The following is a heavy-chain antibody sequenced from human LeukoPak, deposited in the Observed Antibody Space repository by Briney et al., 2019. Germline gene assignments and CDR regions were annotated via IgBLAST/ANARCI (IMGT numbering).Heavy chain of an antibody. CDR3: ARVNGWGRSTPKFDY. D-gene: IGHD3-10*01. J-gene: IGHJ4*02. CDR1: GGSISSGSYY. V-gene: IGHV4-61*01. CDR2: IYNSGST. Sequence: SETLSLTCTVSGGSISSGSYYWSWIRQSPGKGLEWIGYIYNSGSTNYNPSLKSRVTISVDTSKNQFSLKLSSVTAADTAVYYCARVNGWGRSTPKFDYWGQGTLATVSS.